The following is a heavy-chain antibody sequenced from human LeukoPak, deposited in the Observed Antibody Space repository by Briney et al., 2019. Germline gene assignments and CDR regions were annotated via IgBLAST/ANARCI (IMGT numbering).Heavy chain of an antibody. CDR2: INHSGGT. CDR1: GGSFSGYY. Sequence: SETLSLTCAVYGGSFSGYYWSWIRQPPGKGLEWIGEINHSGGTNYNPSLKSRVTISVDTSKNQFSLKLSSVTAADTAVYYCARGLLGRAFDIWGQGTMVTVSS. CDR3: ARGLLGRAFDI. J-gene: IGHJ3*02. V-gene: IGHV4-34*01. D-gene: IGHD3-3*02.